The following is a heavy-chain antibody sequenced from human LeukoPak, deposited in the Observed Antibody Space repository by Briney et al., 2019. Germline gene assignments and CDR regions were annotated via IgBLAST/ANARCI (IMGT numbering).Heavy chain of an antibody. CDR1: GYRFRNFG. CDR2: TSPYDDNP. Sequence: ASVKVSCKASGYRFRNFGITWVRQAPGQGREGMGVTSPYDDNPEYGKKFQGRVTLKTDPSNSTAYLQLSSLRPDDTAMYYCAKVVPPIVAGARGDAFRIWGQGTLVTVSS. CDR3: AKVVPPIVAGARGDAFRI. J-gene: IGHJ3*02. V-gene: IGHV1-18*01. D-gene: IGHD1-26*01.